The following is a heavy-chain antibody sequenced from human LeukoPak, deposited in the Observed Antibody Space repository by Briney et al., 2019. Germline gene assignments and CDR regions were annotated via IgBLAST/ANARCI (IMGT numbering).Heavy chain of an antibody. CDR2: INPNSGGT. CDR1: GYTFTGYY. Sequence: KPGASVKVSCKASGYTFTGYYMHWVRQAPGQGLEWMGWINPNSGGTNYAQKFQGWVTMTRDTSISTAYMELSRLRSDDTAVYYCARVIRDSGYDTRGYDAFDIWGQGTMVTVSS. V-gene: IGHV1-2*04. CDR3: ARVIRDSGYDTRGYDAFDI. D-gene: IGHD5-12*01. J-gene: IGHJ3*02.